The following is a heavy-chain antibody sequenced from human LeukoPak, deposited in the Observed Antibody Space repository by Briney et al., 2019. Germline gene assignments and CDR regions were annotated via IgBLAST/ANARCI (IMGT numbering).Heavy chain of an antibody. D-gene: IGHD2-15*01. CDR2: IRYDGSNK. CDR3: ARVGWDIVVVVAATGAYYFDY. V-gene: IGHV3-30*02. CDR1: GFTFGSYG. Sequence: GGSLRLSCAASGFTFGSYGMHWVRQAPGKGLEGVAFIRYDGSNKYYADSVKGRFTISRDNSKNTLYLQMNSLRAEDTAVYYCARVGWDIVVVVAATGAYYFDYWGQGTLVTVSS. J-gene: IGHJ4*02.